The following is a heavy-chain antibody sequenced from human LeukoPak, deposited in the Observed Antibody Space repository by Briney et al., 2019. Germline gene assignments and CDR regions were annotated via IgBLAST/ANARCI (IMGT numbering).Heavy chain of an antibody. Sequence: PSETLSLTCAVYGGSFRGYYWSWIRQPPGKGREWVGEINHSGSTNYNPSLKSRVTISVDTTNSQSSLKLSSVTAADPAVYYCATEDAVVVPAAMFGPYYYDYYGMDGWGKGTTVTVSS. V-gene: IGHV4-34*01. CDR1: GGSFRGYY. CDR3: ATEDAVVVPAAMFGPYYYDYYGMDG. J-gene: IGHJ6*04. D-gene: IGHD2-2*01. CDR2: INHSGST.